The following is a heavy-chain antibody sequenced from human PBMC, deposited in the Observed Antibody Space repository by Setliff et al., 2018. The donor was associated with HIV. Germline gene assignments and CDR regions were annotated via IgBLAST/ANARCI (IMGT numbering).Heavy chain of an antibody. D-gene: IGHD6-19*01. CDR2: INAGNGNT. Sequence: EASVKVSCKASGYTFTSYAMHWVRQAPGQRLEWMGWINAGNGNTKYSQKFQGRVTITRDTSASTAYMELSSLRSEDTAVYYCARSRSGWSSPFDYWGQGTLVTVSS. V-gene: IGHV1-3*01. CDR1: GYTFTSYA. CDR3: ARSRSGWSSPFDY. J-gene: IGHJ4*02.